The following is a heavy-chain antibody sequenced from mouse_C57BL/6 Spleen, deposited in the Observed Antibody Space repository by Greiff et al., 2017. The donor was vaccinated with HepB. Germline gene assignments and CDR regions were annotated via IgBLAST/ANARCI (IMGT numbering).Heavy chain of an antibody. V-gene: IGHV5-16*01. D-gene: IGHD1-1*01. J-gene: IGHJ2*01. CDR2: INYDGSST. Sequence: EVMLMESEGGLVQPGSSMKLSCTASGFTFSDYYMAWVRQVPEKGLEWVANINYDGSSTYYLDSLKSRFIISRDNAKNILYLQMSSLKSEDTATYYCAREGTVGAGFDYWGQGTTLTVSS. CDR1: GFTFSDYY. CDR3: AREGTVGAGFDY.